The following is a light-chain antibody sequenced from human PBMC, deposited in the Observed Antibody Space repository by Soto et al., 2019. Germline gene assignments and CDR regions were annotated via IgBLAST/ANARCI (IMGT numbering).Light chain of an antibody. J-gene: IGLJ1*01. CDR3: VSYTSSTTYV. Sequence: TQPASLSDSPGQSITISCTGTISDVGGYNHVSWYQQHPGKAPKLMIYDVTNRPSGVSNRFSGSKSGSTASLIISGLQAEDEADYYCVSYTSSTTYVYGTGTKVTAL. CDR1: ISDVGGYNH. V-gene: IGLV2-14*01. CDR2: DVT.